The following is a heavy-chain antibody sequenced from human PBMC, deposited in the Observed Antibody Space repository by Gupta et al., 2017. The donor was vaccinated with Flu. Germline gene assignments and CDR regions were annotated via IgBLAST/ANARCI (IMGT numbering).Heavy chain of an antibody. D-gene: IGHD3-10*01. CDR3: AKAYDSRAVWFGEGVDY. Sequence: EVQLVESGGGLVQPGRSLRPSFAASGSTFADYAMHWVRHPPGQGLGWVSGIGWNSGSRGYADSVKGRFTISRDNAKNSLYLQMNSLRAEDTALYYCAKAYDSRAVWFGEGVDYWGQGTLVTVSS. V-gene: IGHV3-9*01. J-gene: IGHJ4*02. CDR2: IGWNSGSR. CDR1: GSTFADYA.